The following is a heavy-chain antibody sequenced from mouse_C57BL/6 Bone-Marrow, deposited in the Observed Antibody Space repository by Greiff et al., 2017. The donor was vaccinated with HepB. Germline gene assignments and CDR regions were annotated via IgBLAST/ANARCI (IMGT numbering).Heavy chain of an antibody. J-gene: IGHJ4*01. CDR2: INPSNGGT. CDR3: AREGYYGPNWYAMVY. CDR1: GYTFTSYW. V-gene: IGHV1-53*01. D-gene: IGHD1-2*01. Sequence: VQLQQPGTELVKPGASVKLSRKASGYTFTSYWMHWVKQRPGQGLEWIGNINPSNGGTNYNEKFKSKATLTVDKSSSTAYMQLSSLTSEDSAVYYCAREGYYGPNWYAMVYWGQGTSVTVSS.